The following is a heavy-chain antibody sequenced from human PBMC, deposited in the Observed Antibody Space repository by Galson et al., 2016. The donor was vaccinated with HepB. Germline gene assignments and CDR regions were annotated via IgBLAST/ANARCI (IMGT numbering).Heavy chain of an antibody. D-gene: IGHD6-13*01. Sequence: SLRLSCAASGFSFSSYGFHWARQAPGKGLEWVAVMWYDGSNKYYADSVKGRFTISRDNSKNTVYLQMNSLRDDDTAVYYCAREGWLSTAADGSGMDVWGQGTTVTVSS. V-gene: IGHV3-33*01. CDR1: GFSFSSYG. J-gene: IGHJ6*02. CDR3: AREGWLSTAADGSGMDV. CDR2: MWYDGSNK.